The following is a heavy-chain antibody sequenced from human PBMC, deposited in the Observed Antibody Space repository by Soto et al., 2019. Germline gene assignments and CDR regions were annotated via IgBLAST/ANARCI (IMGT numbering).Heavy chain of an antibody. D-gene: IGHD1-26*01. CDR1: GGSISGYC. CDR3: ARGTVVGATRHWFDP. Sequence: SETLSLTCSVSGGSISGYCWSWIGQPPGKGLEWIGYIYYSGSTNYNPSLKSRVTISVDTSKNQFSLKLSSVTAADTAVYYCARGTVVGATRHWFDPWGQGTLVTVSS. CDR2: IYYSGST. J-gene: IGHJ5*02. V-gene: IGHV4-59*01.